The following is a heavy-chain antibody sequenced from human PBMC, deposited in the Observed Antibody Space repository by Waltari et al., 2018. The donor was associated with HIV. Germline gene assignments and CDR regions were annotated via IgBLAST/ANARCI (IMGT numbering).Heavy chain of an antibody. J-gene: IGHJ6*02. CDR2: IYWNDDK. CDR3: AHSSKVRKYYYFGLDV. V-gene: IGHV2-5*01. CDR1: GFPLRSSGVG. D-gene: IGHD1-1*01. Sequence: QITLTESGPTLVKPTQTLTLNCTFSGFPLRSSGVGVGWIRQSPGKALEWLALIYWNDDKRYNSSLENRLTITTDSSKNQVVLTMTNMDPVDTATYYCAHSSKVRKYYYFGLDVWGQGTTVTVSS.